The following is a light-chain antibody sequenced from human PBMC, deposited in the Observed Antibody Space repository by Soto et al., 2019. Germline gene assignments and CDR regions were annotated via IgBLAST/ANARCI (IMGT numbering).Light chain of an antibody. V-gene: IGLV2-14*03. J-gene: IGLJ1*01. Sequence: QPPLTQHASVCASPGQSISISCTGTSSDVGGYNYVSWYQQHPGKAPKLIISDVSNRPSGVSNRSSGYKSGNTASLTISGLQAQAEADYYCSSYIFSSTYVFGTGTKVTVL. CDR2: DVS. CDR3: SSYIFSSTYV. CDR1: SSDVGGYNY.